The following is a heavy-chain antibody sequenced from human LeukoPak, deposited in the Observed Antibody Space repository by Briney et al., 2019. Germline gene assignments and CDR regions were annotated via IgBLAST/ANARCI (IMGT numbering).Heavy chain of an antibody. CDR2: IWYDGSNK. CDR3: ARENYYGSGSHTWFDP. J-gene: IGHJ5*02. CDR1: GFTFSSYG. D-gene: IGHD3-10*01. Sequence: GGSLRLSCAASGFTFSSYGMHWVRQAPGKGLEWVAVIWYDGSNKYYADSVKGRFTISRDNSKNTLYLQMNSLRAEDTAVYYCARENYYGSGSHTWFDPWGQGTLVTVSS. V-gene: IGHV3-33*01.